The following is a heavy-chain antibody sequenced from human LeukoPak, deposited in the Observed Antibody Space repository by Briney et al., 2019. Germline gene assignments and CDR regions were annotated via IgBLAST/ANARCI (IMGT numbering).Heavy chain of an antibody. V-gene: IGHV3-21*04. Sequence: GGSLRLSCAASGFTFSTYTMNWVRQAPGMGLEWVSSISSSSDSIYYADSVKGRFTSSRDNAKNSLYLQMNSLRAEDTAVYYCSTSPSWGVWGKGTTVTVSS. D-gene: IGHD3-16*01. J-gene: IGHJ6*04. CDR3: STSPSWGV. CDR1: GFTFSTYT. CDR2: ISSSSDSI.